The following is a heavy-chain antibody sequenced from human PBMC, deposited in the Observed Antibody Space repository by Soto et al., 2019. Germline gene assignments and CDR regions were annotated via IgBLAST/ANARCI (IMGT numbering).Heavy chain of an antibody. J-gene: IGHJ4*02. V-gene: IGHV3-23*01. Sequence: GGSLRLSCAASGFTFSSYAMSWVRQTPGKGLEWVSVISGGGGSTYYADSVKGRFTISRDNSKNTLYLQMNSLRAEDTAVYYCAKGGLYYYGSSGYSAYYFDYWGQGTLVTVSS. CDR1: GFTFSSYA. CDR3: AKGGLYYYGSSGYSAYYFDY. D-gene: IGHD3-22*01. CDR2: ISGGGGST.